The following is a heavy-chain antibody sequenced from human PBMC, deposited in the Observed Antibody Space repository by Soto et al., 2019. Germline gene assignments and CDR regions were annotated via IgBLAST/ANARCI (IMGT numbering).Heavy chain of an antibody. Sequence: QVQLQQWGAGLLKPSETLSLTCAVYGGSFSGYYWSWIRQPPGKGLEWLGEINHSGSTNYNPSLMCRVTISVETPKNQFSLKLSYVTAADTAVYYCARVRRTRYGTWSNWFDPWGQGTLVTVSS. D-gene: IGHD4-17*01. V-gene: IGHV4-34*01. J-gene: IGHJ5*02. CDR1: GGSFSGYY. CDR2: INHSGST. CDR3: ARVRRTRYGTWSNWFDP.